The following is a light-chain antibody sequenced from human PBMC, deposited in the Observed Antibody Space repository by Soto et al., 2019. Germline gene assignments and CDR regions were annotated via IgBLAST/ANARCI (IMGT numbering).Light chain of an antibody. CDR2: GVS. J-gene: IGLJ1*01. CDR3: LSYAGNHIYV. Sequence: QSALTQPASVSGSPGQSITISCTGTSGDVGSYDYVSWYQHHPGKPPKLMIYGVSHRPSGVPDRFSGSKSGNTASLTVSGLQAEDEADYYCLSYAGNHIYVFGSGTKLTVL. V-gene: IGLV2-8*01. CDR1: SGDVGSYDY.